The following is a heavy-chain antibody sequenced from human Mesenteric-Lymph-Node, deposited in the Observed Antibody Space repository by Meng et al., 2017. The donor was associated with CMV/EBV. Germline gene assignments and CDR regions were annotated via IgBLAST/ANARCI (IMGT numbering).Heavy chain of an antibody. D-gene: IGHD1-26*01. CDR1: GFNVSNNY. Sequence: GESLKISCEASGFNVSNNYMTWVRQAPGKGLECVSSISGSGGRRDYTDSVKGRFIISRDNSKNTLYLQMNSLRAEDTAVYYCAKADSLIVGTIKCFDYWGQGTLVTVSS. V-gene: IGHV3-23*01. CDR3: AKADSLIVGTIKCFDY. J-gene: IGHJ4*02. CDR2: ISGSGGRR.